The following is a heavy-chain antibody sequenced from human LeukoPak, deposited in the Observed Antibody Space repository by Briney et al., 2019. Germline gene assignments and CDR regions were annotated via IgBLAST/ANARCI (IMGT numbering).Heavy chain of an antibody. Sequence: ASVTVSCKASGYTFTSYGISWVRQAPGQGLEWMGWISAYNGNTNYAQKLQGRATMTTDTSTSTAYMELRSLRSDDTAVYYCARREGWYSYGGNDYWGQGTLVTVSS. J-gene: IGHJ4*02. CDR3: ARREGWYSYGGNDY. D-gene: IGHD5-18*01. V-gene: IGHV1-18*01. CDR2: ISAYNGNT. CDR1: GYTFTSYG.